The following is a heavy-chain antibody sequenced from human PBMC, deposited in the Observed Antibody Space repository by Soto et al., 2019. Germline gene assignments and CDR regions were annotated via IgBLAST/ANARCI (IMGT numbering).Heavy chain of an antibody. V-gene: IGHV4-34*01. Sequence: SETLSLTCAVYGGSFSGYDWTWIRQPPGTGLEWIGEINHSGSSNYNPSLKSRVTISVDTSKNQFSLKLSSVTAADTAVYYCARARWFGDNSSGYDFDYWGQGTLVTVSS. D-gene: IGHD3-22*01. CDR1: GGSFSGYD. CDR2: INHSGSS. J-gene: IGHJ4*02. CDR3: ARARWFGDNSSGYDFDY.